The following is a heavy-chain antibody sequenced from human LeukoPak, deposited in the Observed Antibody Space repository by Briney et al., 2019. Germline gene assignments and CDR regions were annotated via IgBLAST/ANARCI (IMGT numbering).Heavy chain of an antibody. CDR3: ARDVTMVRDSRDWFDP. V-gene: IGHV1-8*01. J-gene: IGHJ5*02. D-gene: IGHD3-10*01. Sequence: ASVKVSCKASGYTFTSYDINWVRQATGQGLEWMGWMNPNSGNTGYAQKFQGRVTMTRNTSISTAYMELSSLRSEDTAGYYCARDVTMVRDSRDWFDPWGQGTLVTVSS. CDR2: MNPNSGNT. CDR1: GYTFTSYD.